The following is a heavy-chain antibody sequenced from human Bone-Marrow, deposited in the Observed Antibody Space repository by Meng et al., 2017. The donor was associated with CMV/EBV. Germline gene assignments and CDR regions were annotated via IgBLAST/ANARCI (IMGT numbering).Heavy chain of an antibody. CDR1: GFTFSSYW. D-gene: IGHD2-2*01. V-gene: IGHV3-21*01. CDR2: ISSSSSYI. CDR3: ARTAISSTWAYYGMDV. Sequence: GGSLRLSCAASGFTFSSYWMHWVRQAPGKGLEWVSSISSSSSYIYYADSVKGRFTISRDNAKNSLYLQMNSLRAEDTAVYYCARTAISSTWAYYGMDVWGQGTTVTVSS. J-gene: IGHJ6*02.